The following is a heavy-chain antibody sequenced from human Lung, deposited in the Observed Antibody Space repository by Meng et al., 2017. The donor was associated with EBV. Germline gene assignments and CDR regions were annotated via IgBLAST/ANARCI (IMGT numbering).Heavy chain of an antibody. J-gene: IGHJ4*02. D-gene: IGHD2-2*01. CDR2: IIAYHGNT. CDR1: GFIFTSYA. CDR3: ARFYCSSTSCPHVLFDY. V-gene: IGHV1-18*01. Sequence: QVQLVQSGAEVKKPGASVKVSCEASGFIFTSYATSWVRQAPGQGLQYMGWIIAYHGNTNYAQELQGRVTMTTDTSTSTASMELRILRFADTAVYYCARFYCSSTSCPHVLFDYWGQG.